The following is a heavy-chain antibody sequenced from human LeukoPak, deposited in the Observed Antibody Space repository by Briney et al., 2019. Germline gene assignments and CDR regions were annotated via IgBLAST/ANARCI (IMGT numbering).Heavy chain of an antibody. CDR3: ARDTVGATDY. D-gene: IGHD1-26*01. Sequence: GGSLRLSCAASGFTFSDHYMDWVRQAPGKGLEWVGRTRNKANSYTTEYATSVNGRFTISRDDSKKSLYLQMNSLRAEDTALYYCARDTVGATDYWGQGTLVTVSS. CDR1: GFTFSDHY. V-gene: IGHV3-72*01. J-gene: IGHJ4*02. CDR2: TRNKANSYTT.